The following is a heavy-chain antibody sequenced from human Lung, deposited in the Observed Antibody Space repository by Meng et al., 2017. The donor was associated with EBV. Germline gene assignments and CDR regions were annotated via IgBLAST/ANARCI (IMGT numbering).Heavy chain of an antibody. CDR1: GYTFTSYA. D-gene: IGHD6-19*01. Sequence: HVQLVQSGSELKKPEASVKVSCKATGYTFTSYAMNWARQAPGQGLEWMGWINTNTGNPTYAQDFTGRYVFSLDTSVSTAYLQISSLKAEDTAVYYCARDKIAVAGITGDYWGQGTLVTVSS. CDR2: INTNTGNP. J-gene: IGHJ4*02. CDR3: ARDKIAVAGITGDY. V-gene: IGHV7-4-1*02.